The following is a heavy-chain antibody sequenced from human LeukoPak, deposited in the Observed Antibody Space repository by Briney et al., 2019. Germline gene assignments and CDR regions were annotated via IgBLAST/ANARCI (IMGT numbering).Heavy chain of an antibody. D-gene: IGHD3-22*01. Sequence: PGGSLRLSCAASGFTFSSYGMHWVRQAAGKGLEWVSAISGSGGSTYYADSVKGRFTISRDNSKNTLYLQMNSLRAEDTAVYYCAKDRASRKGYYRHFDYWGQGTLVTVSS. V-gene: IGHV3-23*01. CDR3: AKDRASRKGYYRHFDY. J-gene: IGHJ4*02. CDR2: ISGSGGST. CDR1: GFTFSSYG.